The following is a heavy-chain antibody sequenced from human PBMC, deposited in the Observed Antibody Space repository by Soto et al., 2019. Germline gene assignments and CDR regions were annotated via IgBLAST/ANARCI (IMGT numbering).Heavy chain of an antibody. V-gene: IGHV3-9*01. J-gene: IGHJ3*01. D-gene: IGHD6-13*01. CDR1: GFTFENYA. CDR3: STFDAAAAVPVFDV. CDR2: INWNSAHI. Sequence: EVQLVESGGGSVPPGRSLRLSCAASGFTFENYAMHWVRQAPGKGLEWVSGINWNSAHIGYADSVKGRFTICRDNTRNSVYLQMNSLSVEDTALYYCSTFDAAAAVPVFDVWGQGTMVTVSS.